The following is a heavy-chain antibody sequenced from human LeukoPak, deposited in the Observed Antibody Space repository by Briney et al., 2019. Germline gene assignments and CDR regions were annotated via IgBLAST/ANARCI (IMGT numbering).Heavy chain of an antibody. D-gene: IGHD5-12*01. Sequence: PSETLSLTRAVYGGSFSGYYWSWIRQPPGKGLEWIGEINHSGSTNYNPSLKSRVTISVDTSKNQFSLKLSSVTAADTAVYYYARPLVGWLRSSPTQDVWGKGTTVTVSS. CDR2: INHSGST. J-gene: IGHJ6*04. V-gene: IGHV4-34*01. CDR1: GGSFSGYY. CDR3: ARPLVGWLRSSPTQDV.